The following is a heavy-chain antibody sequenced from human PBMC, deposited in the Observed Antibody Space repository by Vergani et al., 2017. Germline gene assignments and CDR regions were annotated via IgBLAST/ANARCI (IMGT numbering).Heavy chain of an antibody. CDR1: GYTFTSYG. CDR2: ISAYNGNT. Sequence: QVQLVQSGAEVKKPGASVKVSCKASGYTFTSYGISWVRQAPGQGLEWMGWISAYNGNTNYAQKLQGRVTMTTDTSTSTAYMELRSLRSDDTAVYYCAIGNYDFWSGYYTGPYYYYYMDVWGKGTTVTVSS. CDR3: AIGNYDFWSGYYTGPYYYYYMDV. J-gene: IGHJ6*03. D-gene: IGHD3-3*01. V-gene: IGHV1-18*04.